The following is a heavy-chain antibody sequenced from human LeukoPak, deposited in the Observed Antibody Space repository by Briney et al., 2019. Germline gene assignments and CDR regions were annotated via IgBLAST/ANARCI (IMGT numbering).Heavy chain of an antibody. CDR2: ISGSAGST. CDR3: AKDKGRYCSSTSCPFDY. D-gene: IGHD2-2*01. J-gene: IGHJ4*02. V-gene: IGHV3-23*01. CDR1: GFTFSSYA. Sequence: GGSLRLSCAASGFTFSSYAMSWVRQAPGKGLEWVSGISGSAGSTYYADSVKGRFTISRDNSKNTLYLQMNSLRAEDTAVYYCAKDKGRYCSSTSCPFDYWGQGTLVTVSS.